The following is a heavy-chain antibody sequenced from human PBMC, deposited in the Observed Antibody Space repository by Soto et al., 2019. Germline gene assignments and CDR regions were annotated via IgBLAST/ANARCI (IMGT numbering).Heavy chain of an antibody. CDR1: GFTFSSYA. J-gene: IGHJ4*02. CDR3: ARNNPEMITRAQFDY. Sequence: QMQLVESGGGVVQPGRSLRLSCAASGFTFSSYAMHWVRQAPGKGLEWVAVISYDGSNKYYADSVKGRFTISRDNSKNTLYLQMNSRRAEDTAVYYCARNNPEMITRAQFDYRGQGTLVTVSS. V-gene: IGHV3-30-3*01. CDR2: ISYDGSNK. D-gene: IGHD3-16*01.